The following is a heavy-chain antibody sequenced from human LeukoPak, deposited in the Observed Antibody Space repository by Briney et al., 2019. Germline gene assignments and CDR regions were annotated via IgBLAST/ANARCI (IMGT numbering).Heavy chain of an antibody. CDR1: GFTFGSYW. J-gene: IGHJ3*02. CDR3: AKVRGPGAFDI. D-gene: IGHD3-3*01. Sequence: GGSLRLSCAASGFTFGSYWMHWVRQAPGKGLVWVSRINSDGSSTSYADSVKGRFTISRDNAKNTLYLQMNSLRAEDTAVYYCAKVRGPGAFDIWGQGTMVTVSS. V-gene: IGHV3-74*01. CDR2: INSDGSST.